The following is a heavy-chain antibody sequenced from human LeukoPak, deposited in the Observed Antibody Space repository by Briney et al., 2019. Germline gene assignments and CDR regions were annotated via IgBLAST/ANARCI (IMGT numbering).Heavy chain of an antibody. J-gene: IGHJ5*02. V-gene: IGHV3-7*01. D-gene: IGHD3-10*01. CDR1: GFTFSSYW. Sequence: GGSLRLSCAASGFTFSSYWMSWVRQAPGKGLEWVANIKQDGSEKYYVDSVKGRFTISRDNAKNSLYLQMNSLRAEDTAVYYCARFARYGSGSSRFDPWGQGTLVTVSS. CDR2: IKQDGSEK. CDR3: ARFARYGSGSSRFDP.